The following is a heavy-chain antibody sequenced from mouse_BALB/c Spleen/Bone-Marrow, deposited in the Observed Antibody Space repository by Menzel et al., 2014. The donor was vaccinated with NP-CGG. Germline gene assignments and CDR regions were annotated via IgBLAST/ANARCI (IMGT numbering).Heavy chain of an antibody. CDR1: GFSLSTSGMG. CDR3: ARYYDSTYFDY. V-gene: IGHV8-12*01. J-gene: IGHJ2*01. Sequence: QVTLKESGPGILQPSQTLSLTCSFSGFSLSTSGMGVSWIRQPSGKGLEWLAYIYWDDDKRYNPSLKSRLTISKDTSRNQVFLNITSVDSADTAAYYCARYYDSTYFDYWGQGSTLTVSS. D-gene: IGHD1-1*01. CDR2: IYWDDDK.